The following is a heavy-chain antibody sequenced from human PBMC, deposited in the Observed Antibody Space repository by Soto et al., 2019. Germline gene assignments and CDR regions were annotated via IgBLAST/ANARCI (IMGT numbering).Heavy chain of an antibody. D-gene: IGHD6-13*01. Sequence: GGSLRLSCAASGFTFDDYAMHWVRQAPGKGLEWVSGISWNSGSIGYADSVKGRFTISRDNARNSLYLQMNSLRAEDAALYYCAKDSLHGVASAGTGGGYNWFDPWGQGTLVTVSS. CDR2: ISWNSGSI. CDR1: GFTFDDYA. J-gene: IGHJ5*02. CDR3: AKDSLHGVASAGTGGGYNWFDP. V-gene: IGHV3-9*01.